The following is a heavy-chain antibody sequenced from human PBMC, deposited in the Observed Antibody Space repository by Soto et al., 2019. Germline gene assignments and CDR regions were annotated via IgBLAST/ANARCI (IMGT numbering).Heavy chain of an antibody. CDR2: ISGSGGST. V-gene: IGHV3-23*01. CDR1: GFTFSSYA. CDR3: AKERSDFGYCSGGSCYFGDY. D-gene: IGHD2-15*01. J-gene: IGHJ4*02. Sequence: GGSLRLSCAASGFTFSSYAMSWVRQAPGKGLEWVSAISGSGGSTYYADSVKGRFTISRDNSKNTLYLQMNSLRAEDTAVYYCAKERSDFGYCSGGSCYFGDYWGQGTRVTVSS.